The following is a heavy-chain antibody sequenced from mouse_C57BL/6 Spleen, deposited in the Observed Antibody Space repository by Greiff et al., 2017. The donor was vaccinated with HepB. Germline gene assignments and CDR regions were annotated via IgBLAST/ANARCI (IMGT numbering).Heavy chain of an antibody. J-gene: IGHJ4*01. CDR3: ARSHSHYYAMDY. CDR1: GYTFTSYW. CDR2: IDPSDSYT. Sequence: QVHVKQPGAELVMPGASVKLSCKASGYTFTSYWMHWVKQRPGQGLEWIGEIDPSDSYTNYNQKFKGKSTLTVDKSSSTAYMQLSSLTSEDSAVYYCARSHSHYYAMDYWGQGTSVTVSS. V-gene: IGHV1-69*01.